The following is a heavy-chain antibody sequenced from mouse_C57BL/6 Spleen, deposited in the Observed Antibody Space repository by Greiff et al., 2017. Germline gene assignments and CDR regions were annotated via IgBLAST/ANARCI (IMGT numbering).Heavy chain of an antibody. D-gene: IGHD3-1*01. J-gene: IGHJ3*01. CDR3: TRNSFY. V-gene: IGHV1-15*01. CDR1: GYTFTDYE. Sequence: VQLQESGAELVRPGASVTLSCKASGYTFTDYEMHWVKQTPVHGLEWIGAIDPETGGTAYNQKFKGKAILTASKSSSTAYMELRSLTSEDSAVYYCTRNSFYWGQGTLVTVSA. CDR2: IDPETGGT.